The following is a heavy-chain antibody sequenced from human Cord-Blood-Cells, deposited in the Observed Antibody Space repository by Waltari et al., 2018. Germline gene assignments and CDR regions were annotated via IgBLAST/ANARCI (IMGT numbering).Heavy chain of an antibody. V-gene: IGHV1-8*03. D-gene: IGHD5-12*01. Sequence: QVQLVQSGAEVKKPGASVKVSCKASGYTLPSYEINWVRQATGQGLEWMGWMNPNSGNTGYAQKFQGRVTITRNTSISTAYMELSSLRSEDTAVYYCALGYSGYDDAFDIWGQGTMVTVSS. CDR3: ALGYSGYDDAFDI. CDR1: GYTLPSYE. J-gene: IGHJ3*02. CDR2: MNPNSGNT.